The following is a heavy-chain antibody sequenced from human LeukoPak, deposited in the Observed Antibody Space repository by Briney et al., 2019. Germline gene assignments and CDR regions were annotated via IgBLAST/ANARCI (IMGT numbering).Heavy chain of an antibody. CDR3: ARRITGNWFDP. CDR1: GVSISSSSYY. J-gene: IGHJ5*02. V-gene: IGHV4-39*01. Sequence: SSETLSLTCTVSGVSISSSSYYWGWIRQPPGKGLEWIGSIYFTGSTFYNPSLKSRVTISVDTSKNQFSLKLSSVTAADTAVYYCARRITGNWFDPWGQGTLVTVSS. CDR2: IYFTGST. D-gene: IGHD1-20*01.